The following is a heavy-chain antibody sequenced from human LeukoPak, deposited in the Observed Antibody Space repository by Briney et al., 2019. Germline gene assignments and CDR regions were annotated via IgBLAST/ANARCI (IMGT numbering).Heavy chain of an antibody. D-gene: IGHD3-3*01. Sequence: GGSLGLPCAASGFTVSSKYMSWVRQAPGKGLEWVSVIYSGGSTYYADSVKGRFTISRDNSKNTLYLQMNSLRAEDTAVYYCARAPPEWLSMYYFDYWGQGTLVTVSS. CDR2: IYSGGST. V-gene: IGHV3-66*01. CDR1: GFTVSSKY. J-gene: IGHJ4*02. CDR3: ARAPPEWLSMYYFDY.